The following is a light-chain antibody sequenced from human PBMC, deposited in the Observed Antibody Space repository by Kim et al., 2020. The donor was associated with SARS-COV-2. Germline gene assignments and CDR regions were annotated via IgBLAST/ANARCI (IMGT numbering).Light chain of an antibody. CDR3: QAWDSIHVV. CDR2: QDS. CDR1: KLGDKY. Sequence: SYELTQPPSVSVSPGQTASITCSGDKLGDKYACWYQQKPGQSPVLVIYQDSKRPSGIPERFSGSNSGNTATLTISGTQAMDEADYYCQAWDSIHVVFGGG. V-gene: IGLV3-1*01. J-gene: IGLJ2*01.